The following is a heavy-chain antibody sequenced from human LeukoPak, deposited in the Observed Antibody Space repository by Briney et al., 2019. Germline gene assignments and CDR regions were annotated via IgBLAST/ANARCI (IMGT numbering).Heavy chain of an antibody. V-gene: IGHV3-21*01. CDR2: ISTSSTFI. CDR1: GFSLSSYD. D-gene: IGHD2/OR15-2a*01. CDR3: AGADCSSSTCYLRSSWFDP. J-gene: IGHJ5*02. Sequence: GGSLRLSCAASGFSLSSYDMNWVRQAPGKGLEWVSSISTSSTFIYYTYSVKGRFTISRDNAKNSLYLQMNSLSAEDTAVYYCAGADCSSSTCYLRSSWFDPWGQGTLVTVSS.